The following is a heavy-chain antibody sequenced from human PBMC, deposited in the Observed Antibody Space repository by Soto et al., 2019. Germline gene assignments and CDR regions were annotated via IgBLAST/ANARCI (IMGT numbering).Heavy chain of an antibody. V-gene: IGHV3-7*01. J-gene: IGHJ4*02. D-gene: IGHD5-18*01. CDR3: ARGGEQLWLRYLDY. CDR1: GFTFSSYW. CDR2: IKQDGSEK. Sequence: PGGSLRLSCAASGFTFSSYWMSWLRQAPGRGLEWVANIKQDGSEKYYVDSVNGRFTISRDNSKNSLYLQMNSLRAEDTAVYYCARGGEQLWLRYLDYLGQGNLVTVSS.